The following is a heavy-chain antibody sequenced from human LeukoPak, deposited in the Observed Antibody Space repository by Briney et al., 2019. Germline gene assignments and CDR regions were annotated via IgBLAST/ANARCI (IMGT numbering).Heavy chain of an antibody. D-gene: IGHD3-10*01. CDR2: ISVYNGNT. CDR3: ARDGRFGELSDY. V-gene: IGHV1-18*01. J-gene: IGHJ4*02. Sequence: GASVKVSCKASGYTFTNYGISWVRQAPGQGLEWMGWISVYNGNTNYAQKLQGRVSMTTDTSTTTAYMELRSLRSDDTAVYYCARDGRFGELSDYWGQGTLVTVSS. CDR1: GYTFTNYG.